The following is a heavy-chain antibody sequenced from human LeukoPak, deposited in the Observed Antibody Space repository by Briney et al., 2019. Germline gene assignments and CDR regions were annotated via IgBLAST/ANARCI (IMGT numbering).Heavy chain of an antibody. CDR1: GFTFSSYS. Sequence: PGGSLRLSCAASGFTFSSYSMNWVRQAPGKGLEWVSSISSSSSYIYYADSVKGRFTISRDNAKNSLYLQMNSLRAEDTAVYYCARGIAAAGILDAFDIWGQGTLVSVSS. CDR3: ARGIAAAGILDAFDI. V-gene: IGHV3-21*01. CDR2: ISSSSSYI. J-gene: IGHJ3*02. D-gene: IGHD6-13*01.